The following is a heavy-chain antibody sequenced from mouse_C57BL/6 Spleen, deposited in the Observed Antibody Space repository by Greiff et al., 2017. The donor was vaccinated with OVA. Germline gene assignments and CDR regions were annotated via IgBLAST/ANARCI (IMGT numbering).Heavy chain of an antibody. CDR3: ARRWPRYFDV. CDR2: INPNNGGT. V-gene: IGHV1-18*01. D-gene: IGHD1-1*02. CDR1: GYTFTDYN. J-gene: IGHJ1*03. Sequence: EVQLQQSGPELVKPGASVKIPCKASGYTFTDYNMDWVKQSHGKSLEWIGDINPNNGGTIYNQKFKGKATLTVDKSSSTAYMELRSLTSEDTAVYYCARRWPRYFDVWGTGTTVTVSS.